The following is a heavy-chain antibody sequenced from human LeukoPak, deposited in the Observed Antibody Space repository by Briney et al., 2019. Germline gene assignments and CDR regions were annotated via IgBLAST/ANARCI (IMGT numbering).Heavy chain of an antibody. J-gene: IGHJ4*02. Sequence: SETLSLTCTVSGVSISSGNYYWSWIRQPPGKGLEWIGSIYYSGSTYYNPSLKSRVTISVDTSKNQFSLKLSSVTAADTAVYYCARQYCSSTSCPFDYWGQGTLVTVSS. D-gene: IGHD2-2*01. CDR2: IYYSGST. CDR1: GVSISSGNYY. CDR3: ARQYCSSTSCPFDY. V-gene: IGHV4-39*01.